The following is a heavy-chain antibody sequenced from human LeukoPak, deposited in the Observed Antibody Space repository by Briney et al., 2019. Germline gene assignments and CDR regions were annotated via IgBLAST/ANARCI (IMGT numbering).Heavy chain of an antibody. CDR1: GYSFTSYW. V-gene: IGHV5-51*01. CDR3: ARPSYYYDSSGYFDY. D-gene: IGHD3-22*01. CDR2: IYPGDSDT. J-gene: IGHJ4*02. Sequence: GESLKISCKGSGYSFTSYWIGWVRQMPGKGLEWMGIIYPGDSDTRYSPSFQGQVTISADKSVSAAYLQWSSLKASDTAMYYCARPSYYYDSSGYFDYWDQGTLVTVSS.